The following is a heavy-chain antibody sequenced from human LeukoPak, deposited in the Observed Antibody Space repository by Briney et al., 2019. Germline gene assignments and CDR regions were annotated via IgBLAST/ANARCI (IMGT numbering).Heavy chain of an antibody. D-gene: IGHD2/OR15-2a*01. V-gene: IGHV3-7*01. CDR3: ARDNVIASPAEGAFDY. Sequence: GGSLRLSCAASGFTFSSYWMSWVRQAPGKGLEWVANIKQDGSEKYYVDSVKGRFTISRDNAKNSLYLQMNSLRAEDTAVYYCARDNVIASPAEGAFDYWGQGTLVTVSS. CDR2: IKQDGSEK. J-gene: IGHJ4*02. CDR1: GFTFSSYW.